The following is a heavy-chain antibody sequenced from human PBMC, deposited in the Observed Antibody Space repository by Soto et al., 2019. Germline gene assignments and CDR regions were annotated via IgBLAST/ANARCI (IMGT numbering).Heavy chain of an antibody. V-gene: IGHV4-59*01. CDR2: IYYSGST. J-gene: IGHJ4*02. Sequence: SETLSLTCTVSGGSISSYYWSWIRQPPGKGLEWIGYIYYSGSTNYNPSLKSRVTISVDTSKNQFSLKLSSVTAADTAVYYCARDRGYSFDYWGQGTLVTVSS. D-gene: IGHD5-18*01. CDR3: ARDRGYSFDY. CDR1: GGSISSYY.